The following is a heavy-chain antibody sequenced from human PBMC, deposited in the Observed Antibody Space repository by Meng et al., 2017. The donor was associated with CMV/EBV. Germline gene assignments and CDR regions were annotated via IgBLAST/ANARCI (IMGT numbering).Heavy chain of an antibody. CDR3: ARDRY. V-gene: IGHV3-66*02. CDR1: GFTVSSIY. CDR2: IYSGGST. Sequence: GESLKISCAASGFTVSSIYMSWVRQAPGKGLEWVSVIYSGGSTYYADSVKGRFTISRDNSKNTLYLQMNSLRAEDTAVYCCARDRYWGQGTLVTVSS. J-gene: IGHJ4*02.